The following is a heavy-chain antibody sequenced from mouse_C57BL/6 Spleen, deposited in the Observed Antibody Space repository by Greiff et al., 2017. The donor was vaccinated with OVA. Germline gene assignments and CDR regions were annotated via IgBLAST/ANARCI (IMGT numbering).Heavy chain of an antibody. J-gene: IGHJ4*01. CDR3: TRWGGWYAMDY. Sequence: VQLQQSGAELVRPGASVTLSCKASGYTFTDYEMHWVKQTPVHGLEWIGAIDPETGGTAYNQKFKGKAILTADKSSSTAYMALRSLTSEDSAVYYCTRWGGWYAMDYWGQGTSVTVSS. V-gene: IGHV1-15*01. CDR1: GYTFTDYE. CDR2: IDPETGGT.